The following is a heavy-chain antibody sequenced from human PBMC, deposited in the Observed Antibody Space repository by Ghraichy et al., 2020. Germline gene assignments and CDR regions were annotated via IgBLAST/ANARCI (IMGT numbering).Heavy chain of an antibody. Sequence: SQTLSLTCTVSGGPISESYWSWIRQPPGKGQEWIGYIYHSGSTNYNPSLKSRVTISLDKSKNQFSLKVRSVTAADTAVYFCARDKETTFDSWGQGTLVTVSS. D-gene: IGHD4-11*01. CDR1: GGPISESY. J-gene: IGHJ4*02. CDR2: IYHSGST. CDR3: ARDKETTFDS. V-gene: IGHV4-59*01.